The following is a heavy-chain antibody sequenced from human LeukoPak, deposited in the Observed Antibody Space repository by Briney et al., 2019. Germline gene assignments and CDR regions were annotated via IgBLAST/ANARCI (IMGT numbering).Heavy chain of an antibody. CDR2: ISYDGSNK. Sequence: GGSLRLSCAASGFTFSAYSMNWVRQAPGKGLEWVAVISYDGSNKYYADSVKGRFTISRDNSKNTLYLQMNSLRAEDTAVYYCAKVTSGYDLADAFDIWGQGTMVTVSS. D-gene: IGHD5-12*01. CDR3: AKVTSGYDLADAFDI. J-gene: IGHJ3*02. CDR1: GFTFSAYS. V-gene: IGHV3-30*18.